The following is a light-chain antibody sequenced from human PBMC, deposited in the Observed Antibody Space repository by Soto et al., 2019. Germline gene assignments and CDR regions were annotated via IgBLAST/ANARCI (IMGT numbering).Light chain of an antibody. V-gene: IGKV3-20*01. CDR3: QQYGSTPYT. J-gene: IGKJ2*01. CDR2: GAS. CDR1: ETLNSGY. Sequence: EIVLTQSPGTLSLSPGERATLSCRTSETLNSGYLARYQQKPGQAPRLLIYGASRRATGVPDRFSGSGSGTDFTLTISRLEPEDFSVYFCQQYGSTPYTFGQETKLEIK.